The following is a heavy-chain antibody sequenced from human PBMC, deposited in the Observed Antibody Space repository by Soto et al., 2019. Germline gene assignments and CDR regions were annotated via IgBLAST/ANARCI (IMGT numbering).Heavy chain of an antibody. D-gene: IGHD3-9*01. Sequence: SVKVSCKASGGTFSSYTISWVRQAPGQGLEWMGRIIPILGIANYAQKFQGRVTITADKSTSTAYMELSSLRSEDTAVYYCAREGQYYDILTGYYDYWYFDLCGRGTLVTVSS. CDR2: IIPILGIA. CDR1: GGTFSSYT. CDR3: AREGQYYDILTGYYDYWYFDL. V-gene: IGHV1-69*04. J-gene: IGHJ2*01.